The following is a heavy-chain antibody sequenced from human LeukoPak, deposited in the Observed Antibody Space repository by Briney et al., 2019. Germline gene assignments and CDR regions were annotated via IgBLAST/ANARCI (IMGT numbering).Heavy chain of an antibody. J-gene: IGHJ5*02. CDR1: GFTVSINS. D-gene: IGHD6-13*01. V-gene: IGHV3-53*01. Sequence: GGSLRLSCTVSGFTVSINSMSWVRQAPGKGLEWVSFIYSGGNTHYSDSVKGRFTISRDNSKNTLYLQMNSLGAEDTAVYYCAKSRSGSSWYYPYNWFDPWGQGTLVTVSS. CDR3: AKSRSGSSWYYPYNWFDP. CDR2: IYSGGNT.